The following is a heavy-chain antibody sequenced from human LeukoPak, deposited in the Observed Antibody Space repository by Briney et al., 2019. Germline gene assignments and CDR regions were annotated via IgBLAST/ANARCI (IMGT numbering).Heavy chain of an antibody. CDR2: IYYSGST. Sequence: SETLSLTCTVSGGSVSSGSYYWSWIRHPPGKGLEWIGYIYYSGSTNYNPSLKSRVTISGDTSKNQFSLKLSSVTAADTAVYYCARVGWYGGLTEFDYWGQGTLVTVSS. J-gene: IGHJ4*02. V-gene: IGHV4-61*01. D-gene: IGHD3-10*01. CDR3: ARVGWYGGLTEFDY. CDR1: GGSVSSGSYY.